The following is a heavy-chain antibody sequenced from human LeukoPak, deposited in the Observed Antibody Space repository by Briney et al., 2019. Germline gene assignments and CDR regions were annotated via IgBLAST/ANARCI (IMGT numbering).Heavy chain of an antibody. D-gene: IGHD6-13*01. J-gene: IGHJ4*02. CDR2: IYYSGST. Sequence: SETLSLTCTVSGSSIVTYSWSWIRQPPGKGLEWIGYIYYSGSTYYNPSLKSRVTMLVDTSNNQFSLKLSSVTTADTAVYYCSRDRSSWHSFDYWGQGTLVTVSS. CDR3: SRDRSSWHSFDY. CDR1: GSSIVTYS. V-gene: IGHV4-59*12.